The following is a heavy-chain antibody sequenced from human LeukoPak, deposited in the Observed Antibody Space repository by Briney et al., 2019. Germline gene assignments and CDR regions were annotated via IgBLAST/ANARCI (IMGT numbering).Heavy chain of an antibody. Sequence: GASVKVSCKASGYTFTGYYMHWVRQAPGQGLEWVGRIRSKANSYATAYAASVKGRFTISRDDSKNTAYLQMNSLKTEDTAVYYCIPLGYCSGGSCYDYFDYWGQGTLVTVSS. CDR1: GYTFTGYY. CDR3: IPLGYCSGGSCYDYFDY. CDR2: IRSKANSYAT. J-gene: IGHJ4*02. D-gene: IGHD2-15*01. V-gene: IGHV3-73*01.